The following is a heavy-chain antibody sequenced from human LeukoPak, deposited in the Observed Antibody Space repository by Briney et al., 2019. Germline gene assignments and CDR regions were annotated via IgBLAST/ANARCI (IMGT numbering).Heavy chain of an antibody. CDR1: GYSISSGYY. V-gene: IGHV4-38-2*02. CDR3: ARDLWGSGSYYNVPLDY. Sequence: SETLSLTCAVSGYSISSGYYWGWIRQPPGKGLEWIGSIYYSGSIYYNPSLKSRVTISVDTSKNQFSLELSSVTAADTAIYYCARDLWGSGSYYNVPLDYWGQGTLVTVSS. CDR2: IYYSGSI. D-gene: IGHD3-10*01. J-gene: IGHJ4*02.